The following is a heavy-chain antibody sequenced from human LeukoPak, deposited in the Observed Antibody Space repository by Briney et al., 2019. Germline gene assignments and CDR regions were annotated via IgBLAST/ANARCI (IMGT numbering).Heavy chain of an antibody. CDR1: GGSISSYY. CDR3: SRGGANDL. CDR2: IFTSGST. J-gene: IGHJ5*02. D-gene: IGHD4/OR15-4a*01. V-gene: IGHV4-4*07. Sequence: SETLSLTCTVSGGSISSYYWSWIRQPAGKGLEWIGRIFTSGSTAYNPSLKSRVTMSLDTSKNQFLLKLSSVTAADTAAYFCSRGGANDLWGQGTLVTVSS.